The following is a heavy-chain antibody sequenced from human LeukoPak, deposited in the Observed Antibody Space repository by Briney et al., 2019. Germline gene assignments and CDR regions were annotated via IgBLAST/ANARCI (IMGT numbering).Heavy chain of an antibody. CDR1: GGSISSGDYY. CDR3: ASVRYPAYCSGGSCYSDYYYGMDV. V-gene: IGHV4-61*08. D-gene: IGHD2-15*01. J-gene: IGHJ6*02. Sequence: SQTLSLTCTVSGGSISSGDYYWSWIRQPPGKGLEWIGYIYYSGSTNYNPSLKSRVTISVDTSKNQFSLKLSSVTAADTAVYYCASVRYPAYCSGGSCYSDYYYGMDVWGQGTTVTVSS. CDR2: IYYSGST.